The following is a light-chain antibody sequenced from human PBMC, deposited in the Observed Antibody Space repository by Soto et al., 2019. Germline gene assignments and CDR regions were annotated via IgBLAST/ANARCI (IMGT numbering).Light chain of an antibody. CDR3: QQYDRSWT. V-gene: IGKV3-20*01. Sequence: ETVLTQSPGTLSLSPGERATLSCRASQSVSSSYLAWYHQRPGQAPRLLIYGASRRATGIPDRFSGSGSGTDFTLTISRLEPEDFAVYYCQQYDRSWTCGQGNKVEIK. J-gene: IGKJ1*01. CDR1: QSVSSSY. CDR2: GAS.